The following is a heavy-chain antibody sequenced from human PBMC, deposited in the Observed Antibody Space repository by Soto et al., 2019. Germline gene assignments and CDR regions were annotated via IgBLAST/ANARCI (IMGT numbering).Heavy chain of an antibody. CDR3: ARARFYGSERTVFDF. CDR1: RGSVSRGGYS. CDR2: IYYNGIT. D-gene: IGHD3-10*01. Sequence: QVQLQESGPGLVKPSQTLSLTCTVSRGSVSRGGYSWSWIRQHPGKGLEWIGYIYYNGITDYNPSLKSRLIISVDTSKNQFSLMLSSVTAADTAVSYCARARFYGSERTVFDFWGQGTLVTVSS. V-gene: IGHV4-31*03. J-gene: IGHJ4*02.